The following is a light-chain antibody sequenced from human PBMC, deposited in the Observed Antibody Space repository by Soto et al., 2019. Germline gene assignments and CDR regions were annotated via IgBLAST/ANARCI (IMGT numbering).Light chain of an antibody. CDR2: RNN. CDR3: ASWDDSLSGWV. CDR1: SSNIGFNY. Sequence: QSVLTQPPSASGTPGQRVTMSCSGSSSNIGFNYVSWSQQLPGTAPKVLIYRNNQRPSGVPDRFSGSKAGTSASLAISGLRSEDEAEYYCASWDDSLSGWVFGGGTKLTVL. J-gene: IGLJ3*02. V-gene: IGLV1-47*01.